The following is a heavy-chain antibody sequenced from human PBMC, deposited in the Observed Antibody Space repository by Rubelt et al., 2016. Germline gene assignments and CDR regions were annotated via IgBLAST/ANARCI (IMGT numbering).Heavy chain of an antibody. Sequence: ISWVRQMPGKGLEWMGRIDPSDSYTNYSPSFQGHVTISADKSISTAYLQWSSLKASDPAMYYCARRYSSSRSYYYGMDVWGQGTTVTVSS. CDR2: IDPSDSYT. J-gene: IGHJ6*02. CDR3: ARRYSSSRSYYYGMDV. D-gene: IGHD6-6*01. V-gene: IGHV5-10-1*01.